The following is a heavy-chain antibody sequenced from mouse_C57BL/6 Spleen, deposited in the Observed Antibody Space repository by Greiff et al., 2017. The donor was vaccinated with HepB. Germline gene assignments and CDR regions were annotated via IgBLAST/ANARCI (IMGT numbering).Heavy chain of an antibody. J-gene: IGHJ3*01. CDR3: ARGGGQLRLQFAY. CDR2: INPSNGGT. V-gene: IGHV1-53*01. Sequence: QVQLQQSGTELVKPGASVKLSCKASGYTFTSYWMHWVKQRPGQGLEWIGNINPSNGGTNYNEKFKSKATLTVDKSSSTAYMQLSSLTSEDSAVYYCARGGGQLRLQFAYWGQGTLVTVSA. CDR1: GYTFTSYW. D-gene: IGHD3-2*02.